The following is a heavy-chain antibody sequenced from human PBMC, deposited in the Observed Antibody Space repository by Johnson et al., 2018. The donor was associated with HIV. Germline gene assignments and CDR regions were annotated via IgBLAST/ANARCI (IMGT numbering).Heavy chain of an antibody. CDR3: PKEYSSPYGDYDGDAFDI. CDR2: ISYDGSNK. CDR1: GFTFSSYA. D-gene: IGHD4-17*01. Sequence: QVQLVESGGGVVQPGRSLRLSCAASGFTFSSYAMHWVRQAPGKWLEWVAVISYDGSNKYYADSVKGRFTISRDNSKNTRYLQMNSLRAEDTAVYYCPKEYSSPYGDYDGDAFDIWGQGTMVTVSS. J-gene: IGHJ3*02. V-gene: IGHV3-30-3*01.